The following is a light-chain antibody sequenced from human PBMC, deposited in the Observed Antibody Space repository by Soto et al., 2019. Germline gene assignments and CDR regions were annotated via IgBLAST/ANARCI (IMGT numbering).Light chain of an antibody. Sequence: QSALAQPASVSGSPGQSITISCTGTSSDVGRYDYVSWFQQHPGKTPKLLIYDVSNWPSGASDRFSGSKSGNTASLTISGLQPEDEADYYCSSFTTSSTFVFATGTKLTVL. CDR2: DVS. J-gene: IGLJ1*01. V-gene: IGLV2-14*01. CDR3: SSFTTSSTFV. CDR1: SSDVGRYDY.